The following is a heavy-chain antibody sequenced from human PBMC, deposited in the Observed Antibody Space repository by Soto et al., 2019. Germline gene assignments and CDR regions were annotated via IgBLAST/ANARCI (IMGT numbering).Heavy chain of an antibody. CDR1: GGSISSGDYN. J-gene: IGHJ4*02. CDR2: IYYSGST. Sequence: QVQLQESGPGLVKPSQTLCLTCAVCGGSISSGDYNWSWIRQPPGKGLEWIGYIYYSGSTYYNPSLKSRVTISVDTSKNQFSLKLSSVTAVDTAVYYCARGPPMDTALDYWGQATLVTVSS. D-gene: IGHD5-18*01. V-gene: IGHV4-30-4*01. CDR3: ARGPPMDTALDY.